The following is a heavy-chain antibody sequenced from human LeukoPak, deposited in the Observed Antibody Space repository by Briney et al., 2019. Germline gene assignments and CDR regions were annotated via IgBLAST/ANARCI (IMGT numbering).Heavy chain of an antibody. CDR2: ISYDGSNK. CDR3: ARDLRYYGSGSYYEFPDY. V-gene: IGHV3-30*01. CDR1: GFTFSSYA. J-gene: IGHJ4*02. Sequence: GGSLRLSCAASGFTFSSYAMHWVRQAPGKGLEWVVVISYDGSNKYYADSVKGRFTISRDNSKNTLYLQMNSLRAEDTAVYYCARDLRYYGSGSYYEFPDYWGQGTLVTVSS. D-gene: IGHD3-10*01.